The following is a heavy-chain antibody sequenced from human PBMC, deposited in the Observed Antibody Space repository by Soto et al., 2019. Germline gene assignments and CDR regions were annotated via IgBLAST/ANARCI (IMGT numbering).Heavy chain of an antibody. V-gene: IGHV1-18*01. J-gene: IGHJ4*02. Sequence: QGQLVQSGAEVKKPGASVKVSCKASGYTFTDFGISWVRQAPGQGLELMGWISAYNSNTNYAQKVQGRVTMTTDTSTSTAYMELRNLTSDDTAVYYCARDSGNLGNWAYFFDYWGQGTLVTVSS. CDR1: GYTFTDFG. CDR3: ARDSGNLGNWAYFFDY. D-gene: IGHD7-27*01. CDR2: ISAYNSNT.